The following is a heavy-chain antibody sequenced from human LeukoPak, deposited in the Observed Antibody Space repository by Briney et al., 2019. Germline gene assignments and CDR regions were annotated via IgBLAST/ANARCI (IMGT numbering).Heavy chain of an antibody. V-gene: IGHV4-30-2*01. Sequence: KSSQTLSLTCTVSGGSISSGGYYWSWIRQPPGKGLEWIGYIYHSGSTYYNPSLKSRVTISVDRSKNQFSLKLSSVTAADTAVYYCARDLIAVAAHSLWGQGTLVTVSS. CDR2: IYHSGST. CDR1: GGSISSGGYY. CDR3: ARDLIAVAAHSL. J-gene: IGHJ4*02. D-gene: IGHD6-19*01.